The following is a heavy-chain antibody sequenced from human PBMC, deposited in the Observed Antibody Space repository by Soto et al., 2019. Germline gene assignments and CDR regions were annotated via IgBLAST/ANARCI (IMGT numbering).Heavy chain of an antibody. CDR3: AREDRISAPGGIWFHP. Sequence: SETLSLTCAVSGGSISSGGYSWSWIRQPPGKGLEWIGYIYHSGSTCYNPSLKSRVSISVDRSKNQFSLNLSSVTAADTAVYYCAREDRISAPGGIWFHPWGQRTLVTVSS. J-gene: IGHJ5*02. CDR2: IYHSGST. D-gene: IGHD6-13*01. CDR1: GGSISSGGYS. V-gene: IGHV4-30-2*01.